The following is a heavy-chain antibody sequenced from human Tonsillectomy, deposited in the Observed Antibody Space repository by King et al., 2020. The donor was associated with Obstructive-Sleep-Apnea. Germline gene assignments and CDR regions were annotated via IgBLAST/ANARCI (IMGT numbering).Heavy chain of an antibody. Sequence: VQLVESGGGLVQPGGSLRLSCAASGFTFTSYWMTWVRQAPGKGLEWVANIKQDGSEKYYVDSVKGRFTISRDNAKNSVDLQMHSLRGEDTAVYYCARVVLAAFDIGGQGTVVTGSS. CDR2: IKQDGSEK. J-gene: IGHJ3*02. CDR1: GFTFTSYW. CDR3: ARVVLAAFDI. V-gene: IGHV3-7*01.